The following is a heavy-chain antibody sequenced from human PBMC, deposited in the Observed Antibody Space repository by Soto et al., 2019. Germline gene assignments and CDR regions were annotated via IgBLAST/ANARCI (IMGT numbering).Heavy chain of an antibody. Sequence: QVQLVQSGAEVKKPGASVKVSCKASGYTFTSYAMHWVRQAPGQRLEWMGWINAGNGNTKYSQKFQGRVTITRDTSASTAYMELSSLRSEDTAVYYCARDHRYCSSTSCSDAFDIWGQGTMVPSLQ. V-gene: IGHV1-3*01. CDR3: ARDHRYCSSTSCSDAFDI. CDR1: GYTFTSYA. CDR2: INAGNGNT. D-gene: IGHD2-2*01. J-gene: IGHJ3*02.